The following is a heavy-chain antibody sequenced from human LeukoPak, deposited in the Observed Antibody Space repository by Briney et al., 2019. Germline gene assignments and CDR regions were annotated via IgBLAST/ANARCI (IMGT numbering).Heavy chain of an antibody. CDR2: IIPIFGTA. Sequence: ASVKVSCKASGGTFSSYAISWVRQAPGQGLEWMGGIIPIFGTANYAQKFQGRVTITTDESTSTAYMELSSLRSEDTAVYYCAREYYYDSSGYPLPRALDIWGQGTMVTVSS. CDR3: AREYYYDSSGYPLPRALDI. CDR1: GGTFSSYA. V-gene: IGHV1-69*05. D-gene: IGHD3-22*01. J-gene: IGHJ3*02.